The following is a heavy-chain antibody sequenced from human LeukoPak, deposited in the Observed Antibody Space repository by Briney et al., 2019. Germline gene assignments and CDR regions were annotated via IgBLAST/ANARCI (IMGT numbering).Heavy chain of an antibody. CDR2: ICNSGST. J-gene: IGHJ4*02. V-gene: IGHV4-4*07. Sequence: SETLSLTCTVSGGSISNYCWSCIRQPAGKGLERIGRICNSGSTNYNPSLKSRVTMSVDTSKNQFSLKLTSVTAADTAVYYCAEGGQWLRVWGQGTLVTVSS. D-gene: IGHD6-19*01. CDR3: AEGGQWLRV. CDR1: GGSISNYC.